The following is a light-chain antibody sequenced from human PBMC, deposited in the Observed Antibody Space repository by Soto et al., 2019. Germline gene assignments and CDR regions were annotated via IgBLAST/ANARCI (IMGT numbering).Light chain of an antibody. Sequence: EFVLTHSPAALALSPGEGATLSFRASQSISSYLAWYQQKPGQAPRLLIYDASNRATGIPARFSGSGSGTDFTLTISSLEPEDFGVYYCHQRSNWLFGPGTKVDIK. J-gene: IGKJ3*01. V-gene: IGKV3-11*01. CDR3: HQRSNWL. CDR2: DAS. CDR1: QSISSY.